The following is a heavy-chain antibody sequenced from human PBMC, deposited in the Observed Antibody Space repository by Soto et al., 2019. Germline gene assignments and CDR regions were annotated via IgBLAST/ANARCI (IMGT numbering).Heavy chain of an antibody. CDR2: IYRTGST. D-gene: IGHD1-7*01. J-gene: IGHJ4*02. Sequence: WETLSLTCAVSGGSFTSNNWWTWVRQPPGQGLEWIGEIYRTGSTNYNPSLKSRVTISLDKSENQFSLKVTSLTAADTAVYYCASRDPGTSVDYWGQGTLVSVSS. CDR1: GGSFTSNNW. CDR3: ASRDPGTSVDY. V-gene: IGHV4-4*02.